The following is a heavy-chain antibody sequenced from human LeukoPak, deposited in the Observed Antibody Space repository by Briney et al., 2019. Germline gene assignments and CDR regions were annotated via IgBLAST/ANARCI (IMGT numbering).Heavy chain of an antibody. V-gene: IGHV1-2*02. J-gene: IGHJ4*02. Sequence: ASVKGSCKASGYTFTGYYMHWVRQAPGQGLEWMGWIHPNSGGTNYAQKFQGRVTMTRDTSISTAYMELSNLRSDDTAVYYCASPGTAAAGAGGDYWGQGTLVTVSS. CDR3: ASPGTAAAGAGGDY. CDR1: GYTFTGYY. D-gene: IGHD6-13*01. CDR2: IHPNSGGT.